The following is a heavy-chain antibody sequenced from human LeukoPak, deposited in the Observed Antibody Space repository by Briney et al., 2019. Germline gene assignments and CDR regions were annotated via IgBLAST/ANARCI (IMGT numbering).Heavy chain of an antibody. V-gene: IGHV3-23*01. J-gene: IGHJ4*02. CDR2: ISVSGNT. D-gene: IGHD3-10*01. CDR3: AKPGERYGSGSYYNDY. CDR1: GFTLSSYA. Sequence: GGSLRLSCAASGFTLSSYAMSWVRQGPGKGLEWVSAISVSGNTYHADSVKGRFTISRDNSKNTLYLQTNSLRAEDTAVYYCAKPGERYGSGSYYNDYWGQGTLVTVSS.